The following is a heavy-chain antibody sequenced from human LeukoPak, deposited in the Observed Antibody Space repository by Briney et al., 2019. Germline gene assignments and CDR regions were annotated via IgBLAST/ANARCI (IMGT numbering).Heavy chain of an antibody. V-gene: IGHV1-18*04. CDR1: GYTFTSYG. Sequence: GASVKVSCKASGYTFTSYGISWVRQAPGQGLEWMGWISAYNGNANYAQNLQGRVTMTTDTSTSTAYMELRSLRFDDTAVYYCVRYFDWPRPFDYWGQGTLVTVSS. CDR3: VRYFDWPRPFDY. D-gene: IGHD3-9*01. CDR2: ISAYNGNA. J-gene: IGHJ4*02.